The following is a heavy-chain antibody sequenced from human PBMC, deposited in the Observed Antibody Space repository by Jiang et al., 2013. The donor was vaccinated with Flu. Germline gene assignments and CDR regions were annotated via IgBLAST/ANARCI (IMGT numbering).Heavy chain of an antibody. D-gene: IGHD3-10*01. CDR3: ATVGLIDGSGSFNDY. Sequence: SGAEVKKPGASVKVSCKVSGYTLTELSMHWVRQAPGKGLEWMGGFDREDGETIYAQKFQDRVTLTEDTSTDTVYMELSSLRSEDTAVYYCATVGLIDGSGSFNDYWGQGTLVTVSS. J-gene: IGHJ4*02. CDR1: GYTLTELS. CDR2: FDREDGET. V-gene: IGHV1-24*01.